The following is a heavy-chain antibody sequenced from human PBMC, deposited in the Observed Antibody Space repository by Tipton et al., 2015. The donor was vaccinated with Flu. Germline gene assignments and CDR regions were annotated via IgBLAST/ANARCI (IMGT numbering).Heavy chain of an antibody. D-gene: IGHD3-10*01. CDR2: VHYTGST. V-gene: IGHV4-59*08. CDR3: ARVGSLTGSAPRNAFDI. CDR1: GGPIDNYY. Sequence: TLSLTCTVSGGPIDNYYWSWIRQSPGKGLEWIGYVHYTGSTHYNPSLESRVTISLDTSKRQFSLKVNSVTAADTAVYFCARVGSLTGSAPRNAFDIWGQGTMVTVSS. J-gene: IGHJ3*02.